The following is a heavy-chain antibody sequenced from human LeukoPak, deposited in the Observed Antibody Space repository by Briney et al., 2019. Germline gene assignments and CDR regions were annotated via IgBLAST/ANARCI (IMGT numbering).Heavy chain of an antibody. D-gene: IGHD6-13*01. V-gene: IGHV1-69*04. CDR3: ARDAAAGT. Sequence: SVKVSCKASGGTFSSYAISWVRQAPGQGLEWMGRIIPILGIANYAQKFQGRVTITAGKSTSTAYMELSSLRSEDTAVYYCARDAAAGTWGQGTLVTVSS. CDR1: GGTFSSYA. CDR2: IIPILGIA. J-gene: IGHJ5*02.